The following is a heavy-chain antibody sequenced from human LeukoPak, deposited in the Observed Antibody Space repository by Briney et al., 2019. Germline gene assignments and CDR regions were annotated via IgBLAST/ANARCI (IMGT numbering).Heavy chain of an antibody. D-gene: IGHD5-12*01. V-gene: IGHV1-18*04. J-gene: IGHJ4*02. CDR1: EYTFTGYY. CDR2: ISVYNGNT. CDR3: ARDSGHSGYVLFDY. Sequence: GASVKVSCKASEYTFTGYYMHWVRQAPGQGLEWMGWISVYNGNTNYAQKLQGRVTMTTDTSTRTAYMELRSLRFDDTAVYYCARDSGHSGYVLFDYWGQGTLVTVSS.